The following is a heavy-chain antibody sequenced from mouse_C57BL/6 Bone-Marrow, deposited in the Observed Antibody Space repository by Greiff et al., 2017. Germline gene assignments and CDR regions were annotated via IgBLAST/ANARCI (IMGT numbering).Heavy chain of an antibody. CDR2: ITYDGSST. CDR3: ARDGDLYYFDY. Sequence: EVQLVESEGGLVQPGSSIKLSCTASGFTFSDYYMALVRQVPEKGLEWVANITYDGSSTYYLASLKSRLIIPRDNGKNILYLRMSSLKAEDRATCYCARDGDLYYFDYWGQGTTLTAST. J-gene: IGHJ2*01. V-gene: IGHV5-16*01. CDR1: GFTFSDYY.